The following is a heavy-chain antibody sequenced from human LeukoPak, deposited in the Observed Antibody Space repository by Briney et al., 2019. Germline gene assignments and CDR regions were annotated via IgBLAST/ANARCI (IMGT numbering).Heavy chain of an antibody. D-gene: IGHD3-22*01. V-gene: IGHV1-46*01. J-gene: IGHJ6*02. CDR2: IIPSGGST. Sequence: ASVKVSCKASGYTFTSYYMHWVRQAPGQGLEWMGIIIPSGGSTSYAQKFQGRVTITRDTSTSTVYMELSSLRSEDTAVYYCARWWDDGSGYSYLYGMDVWGQGTTVTVSS. CDR3: ARWWDDGSGYSYLYGMDV. CDR1: GYTFTSYY.